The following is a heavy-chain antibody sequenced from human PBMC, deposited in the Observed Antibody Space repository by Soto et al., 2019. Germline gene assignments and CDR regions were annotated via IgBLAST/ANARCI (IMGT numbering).Heavy chain of an antibody. CDR3: ATYSSLDY. CDR2: IYSGGST. J-gene: IGHJ4*02. V-gene: IGHV3-53*02. CDR1: GFTVSNNY. D-gene: IGHD6-13*01. Sequence: EVQLVETGGGLIQPGGSLRLSCAASGFTVSNNYMSWVRQAPGKGLEWVSLIYSGGSTYYTDSVKGRFTISRDNSKNTLYLQMNSLRAEDTAVYYCATYSSLDYWGQGTLVTVSS.